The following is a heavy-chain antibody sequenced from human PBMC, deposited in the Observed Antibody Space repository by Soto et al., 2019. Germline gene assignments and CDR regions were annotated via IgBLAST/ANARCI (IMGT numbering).Heavy chain of an antibody. V-gene: IGHV3-48*02. D-gene: IGHD2-2*01. J-gene: IGHJ6*02. CDR3: TRDRPDLFDPVPATGYYYYGMDV. CDR1: GFTFSSYS. CDR2: ISSSSSTI. Sequence: HPGGSLRLSCAASGFTFSSYSMNWVRQAPGKGLEWVSYISSSSSTIYYADSVKGRFTISRDNAKNSLYLQMNSLRDEDTAVYYCTRDRPDLFDPVPATGYYYYGMDVWGQGTTVTVSS.